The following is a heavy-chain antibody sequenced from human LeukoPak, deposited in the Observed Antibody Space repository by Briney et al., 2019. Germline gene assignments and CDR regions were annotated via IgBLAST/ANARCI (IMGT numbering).Heavy chain of an antibody. J-gene: IGHJ4*02. CDR2: INQDGSEK. CDR1: GFTFSNYW. D-gene: IGHD2-21*01. Sequence: GESLRLSCAASGFTFSNYWMSWVRQAPGKGLEWVANINQDGSEKSYVDSVEGRFTISRDNAKKSLYLHVNSLGAEDTAVYYCARDIYGGHDYWGQGTLLTVSS. CDR3: ARDIYGGHDY. V-gene: IGHV3-7*04.